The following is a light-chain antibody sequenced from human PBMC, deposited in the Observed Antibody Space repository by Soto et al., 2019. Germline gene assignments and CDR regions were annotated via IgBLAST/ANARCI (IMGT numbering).Light chain of an antibody. J-gene: IGLJ3*02. V-gene: IGLV2-11*01. CDR2: DVS. CDR3: CSYAGTSLV. CDR1: SSDVGGYKF. Sequence: QSVLTQPGSLSGSPGQSVTISCTGTSSDVGGYKFVSWYQQHPGTAPKLMIFDVSQLPSGVPDRFSGSKSGNTASLTISGLQAEDEADYYCCSYAGTSLVYSGGTKVTVL.